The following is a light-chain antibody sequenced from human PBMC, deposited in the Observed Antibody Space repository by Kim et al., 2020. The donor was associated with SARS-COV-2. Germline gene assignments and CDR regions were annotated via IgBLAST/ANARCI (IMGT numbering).Light chain of an antibody. CDR2: QAS. J-gene: IGKJ1*01. CDR3: QQYHTHST. CDR1: QSVHIW. V-gene: IGKV1-5*03. Sequence: SAFVGDTVTICRRARQSVHIWLAWYQQIPGKAPNLLIHQASNLQSGVPSRFSGRGSGTEFTLTINSLQSGDFATYYCQQYHTHSTFGQGTKVDIK.